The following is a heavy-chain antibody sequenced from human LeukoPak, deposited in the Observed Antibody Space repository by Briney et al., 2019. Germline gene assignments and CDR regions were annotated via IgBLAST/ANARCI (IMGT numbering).Heavy chain of an antibody. CDR2: FDPEDGET. D-gene: IGHD1-26*01. CDR1: GLSFIELP. Sequence: ASVTVSCKVSGLSFIELPFHWVRQAPGKGLEWMGGFDPEDGETIYAQKFQGRVTMTEDTSTDTAYMELRSLRSDDPAVYYCARGVNVAGSYSGPGFDYWGQGTLVPVSS. V-gene: IGHV1-24*01. CDR3: ARGVNVAGSYSGPGFDY. J-gene: IGHJ4*02.